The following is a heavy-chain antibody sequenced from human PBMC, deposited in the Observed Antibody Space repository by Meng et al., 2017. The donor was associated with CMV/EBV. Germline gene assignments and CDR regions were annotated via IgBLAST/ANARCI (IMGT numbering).Heavy chain of an antibody. CDR3: ARGSRRLPRFNWFDP. J-gene: IGHJ5*02. CDR2: INHSGST. CDR1: GGSFSGYY. V-gene: IGHV4-34*01. Sequence: RLHQWVPGLLKPSDTLSLPCAVYGGSFSGYYWSWIRQPPGKGLEWIGEINHSGSTNYNPSLKSRVTISVDTSKNQFSLKLSSVTAADTAVYYCARGSRRLPRFNWFDPWGQGTLVTVSS. D-gene: IGHD3-3*01.